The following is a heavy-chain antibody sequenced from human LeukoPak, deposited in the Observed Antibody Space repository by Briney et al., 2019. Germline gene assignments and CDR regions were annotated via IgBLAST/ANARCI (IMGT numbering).Heavy chain of an antibody. CDR1: GFTFSSFA. CDR3: ARVSGAAAATGGYFDY. Sequence: GGSLRLSCAASGFTFSSFAMHWVRQAPGKGVEWVAVISSDGSKKYYADSVKGRFTISRDNSKNTLYLQTNSLRTEDTAIYYCARVSGAAAATGGYFDYWGQGTLVTVSS. J-gene: IGHJ4*02. CDR2: ISSDGSKK. V-gene: IGHV3-30*04. D-gene: IGHD6-13*01.